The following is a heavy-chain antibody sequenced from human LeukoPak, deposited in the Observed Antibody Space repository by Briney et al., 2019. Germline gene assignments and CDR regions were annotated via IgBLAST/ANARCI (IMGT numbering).Heavy chain of an antibody. CDR2: IYTSGST. V-gene: IGHV4-4*09. D-gene: IGHD6-19*01. Sequence: NSSETLSLTCTVSGGSISSYYWSWIRQPPGKGLEWIGYIYTSGSTNYNPSLKSRVTISVDTSKNQFSLKLSSVTAADTAVYYCASAHSSGRIFDCWGQGTLVTVSS. CDR3: ASAHSSGRIFDC. J-gene: IGHJ4*02. CDR1: GGSISSYY.